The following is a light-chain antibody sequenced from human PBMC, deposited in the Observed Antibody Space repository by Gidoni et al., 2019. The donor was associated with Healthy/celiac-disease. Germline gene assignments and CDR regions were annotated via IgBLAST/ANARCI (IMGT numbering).Light chain of an antibody. J-gene: IGKJ3*01. CDR3: QQRSNWPIFT. Sequence: ELVLTQSPATLSLSTGERATLSCRASQSVSSYLAWYQQKPGQAPRLLIYDASNRATGIPARFSGSGSGTDFTLTISSLEPEDFAVYYCQQRSNWPIFTFGPGTKVDIK. CDR1: QSVSSY. V-gene: IGKV3-11*01. CDR2: DAS.